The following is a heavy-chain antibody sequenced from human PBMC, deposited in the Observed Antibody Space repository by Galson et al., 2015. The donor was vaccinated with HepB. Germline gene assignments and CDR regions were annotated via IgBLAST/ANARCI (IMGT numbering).Heavy chain of an antibody. CDR2: ISSSSSVI. CDR3: ARAPAVGGTWFLCFES. CDR1: GFDFSNYG. V-gene: IGHV3-48*01. Sequence: SLRLSCAASGFDFSNYGMNWVRQAPGKGPEWVSYISSSSSVIYYADSVKGRFTISRDNAKNSLYLQMNSLRAENTAVYFCARAPAVGGTWFLCFESWGQGTLVTVSS. J-gene: IGHJ4*02. D-gene: IGHD6-19*01.